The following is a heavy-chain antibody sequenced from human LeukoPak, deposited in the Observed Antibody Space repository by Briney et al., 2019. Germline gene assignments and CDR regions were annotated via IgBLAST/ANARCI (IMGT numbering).Heavy chain of an antibody. CDR1: GFTFSSYG. Sequence: GVTLRLSCVASGFTFSSYGMGWVRQAPGKGLEWVSVISGSGGSTHYADSVKGRFTISRDNSKNTLYLQMNSLRVEDTAVYYCAKRGIAAANWYFDLWGRGTLVTVSS. D-gene: IGHD6-13*01. V-gene: IGHV3-23*01. J-gene: IGHJ2*01. CDR3: AKRGIAAANWYFDL. CDR2: ISGSGGST.